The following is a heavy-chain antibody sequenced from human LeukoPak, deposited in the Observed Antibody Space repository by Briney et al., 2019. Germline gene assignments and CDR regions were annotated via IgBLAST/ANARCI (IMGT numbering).Heavy chain of an antibody. Sequence: EASVKVSCKASGGTFSSYAISWGRQAPGQGLEWMGRIIPILGIANYAQKFQGRVTITADKSTSTAYMELSSLRSEDTAVYYCARDSAAGTGDYWGQGTLVTVSS. CDR1: GGTFSSYA. CDR2: IIPILGIA. V-gene: IGHV1-69*04. CDR3: ARDSAAGTGDY. D-gene: IGHD6-13*01. J-gene: IGHJ4*02.